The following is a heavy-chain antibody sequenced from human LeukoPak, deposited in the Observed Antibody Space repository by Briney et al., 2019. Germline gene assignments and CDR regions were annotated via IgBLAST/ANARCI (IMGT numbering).Heavy chain of an antibody. CDR1: GLTFKYYA. D-gene: IGHD6-19*01. CDR3: ARRGPSVAGPYDY. J-gene: IGHJ4*02. Sequence: PGGSLRLSCAASGLTFKYYAMSWVRQAPGKGLEWVSHISSSSSTIYYADSVKGRFTISRDNAKNSLYLQMNSLRAEDTAVYYCARRGPSVAGPYDYWGQGTLVTVSS. V-gene: IGHV3-48*04. CDR2: ISSSSSTI.